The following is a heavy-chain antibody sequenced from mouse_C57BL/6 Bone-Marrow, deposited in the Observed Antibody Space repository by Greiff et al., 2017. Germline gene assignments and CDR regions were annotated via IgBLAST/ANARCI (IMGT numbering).Heavy chain of an antibody. CDR2: IYPRSGNT. Sequence: VQLQQSGAELARPGASVKLSCKASGYTFTSYGISWVKQRTGQGLEWIGEIYPRSGNTYYNEKFKGKATLTEDKSSSTAYRELRSLTSEDSAVYFCARETTVVAPGWYFDVWGTGTTVTVSS. V-gene: IGHV1-81*01. CDR1: GYTFTSYG. J-gene: IGHJ1*03. D-gene: IGHD1-1*01. CDR3: ARETTVVAPGWYFDV.